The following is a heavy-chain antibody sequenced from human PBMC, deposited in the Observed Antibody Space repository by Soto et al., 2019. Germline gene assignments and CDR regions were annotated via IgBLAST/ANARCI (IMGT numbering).Heavy chain of an antibody. D-gene: IGHD2-21*02. Sequence: QVQLVQSGAEVRKPVASVNLSCRASGFSFSDNLINWVRQAPGQSLAWMGWINPDNVNTRYSQTFQVRVTISMHSSASIAYVEVSDLTSADTDVDYCARDRLSVGPRANDAFDVLGQGTMVTVSS. J-gene: IGHJ3*01. CDR1: GFSFSDNL. V-gene: IGHV1-3*01. CDR3: ARDRLSVGPRANDAFDV. CDR2: INPDNVNT.